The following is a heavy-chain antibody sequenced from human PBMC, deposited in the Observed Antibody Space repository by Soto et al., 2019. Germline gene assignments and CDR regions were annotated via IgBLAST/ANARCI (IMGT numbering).Heavy chain of an antibody. CDR3: AKARTSGLYDVDY. CDR2: ISGSGGSP. D-gene: IGHD6-19*01. CDR1: GFTFSNYA. V-gene: IGHV3-23*01. Sequence: EVQLLESGGGLVQPGGSLRLSCAASGFTFSNYAMNWVRQAPGKGLEWVSTISGSGGSPYYAESVKGRFTISRDNSKNPLYLQMHSLRAGDSAIYYCAKARTSGLYDVDYWGQGPLVTVSS. J-gene: IGHJ4*02.